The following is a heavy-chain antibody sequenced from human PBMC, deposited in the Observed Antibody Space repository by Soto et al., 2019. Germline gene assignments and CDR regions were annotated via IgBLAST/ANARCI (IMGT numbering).Heavy chain of an antibody. D-gene: IGHD3-10*01. CDR2: IWYDGSNE. Sequence: GGSLRLSCAASGFIFSDFAIHWVRQAPGKGLEWVAEIWYDGSNEYYGDSVKGRFTISRDSSKNTVYLQMNRLRVEDTAVYFCAKEGRLRSPAGDYFDSWAQGSLVTVSS. V-gene: IGHV3-33*06. CDR3: AKEGRLRSPAGDYFDS. J-gene: IGHJ4*02. CDR1: GFIFSDFA.